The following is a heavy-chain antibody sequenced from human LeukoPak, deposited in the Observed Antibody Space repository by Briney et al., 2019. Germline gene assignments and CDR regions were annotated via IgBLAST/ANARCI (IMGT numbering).Heavy chain of an antibody. J-gene: IGHJ5*02. CDR3: ARAGSPNWFDP. Sequence: GGSLRLSCAASGFTFSSYSMNWVRQAPGKGLEWVSSISSSSSYIYYADSVKGRFTISRDNAKNSLYLQMNSLRAEDTAVYYCARAGSPNWFDPWGQGTLVTVSS. CDR1: GFTFSSYS. CDR2: ISSSSSYI. D-gene: IGHD6-13*01. V-gene: IGHV3-21*01.